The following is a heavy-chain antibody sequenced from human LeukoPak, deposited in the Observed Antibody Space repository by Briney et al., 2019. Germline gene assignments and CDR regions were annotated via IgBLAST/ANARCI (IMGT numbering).Heavy chain of an antibody. Sequence: GESLKISCKGSGYSFTNYWIGWVRQRPGKGLEWVGIIYPGDSDTRYSPSFQGQVTISADKSTSTAYVQWSSLKASDSAMYYCAASTYGSGSYVAFDSWGQGTLVTVSS. CDR3: AASTYGSGSYVAFDS. CDR2: IYPGDSDT. CDR1: GYSFTNYW. D-gene: IGHD3-10*01. V-gene: IGHV5-51*01. J-gene: IGHJ4*02.